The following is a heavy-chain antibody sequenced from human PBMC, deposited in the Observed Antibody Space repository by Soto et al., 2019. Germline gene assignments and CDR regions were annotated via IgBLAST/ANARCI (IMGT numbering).Heavy chain of an antibody. Sequence: PGGSLRLSCAASGFTFSSYSMNWVRQAPGKGLEWVSYISSSSSTIYYADSVKGRFTISRDNAKNSLYLQMNSLRAEDTAVYYCAPGYDFWSGSWYFDLWGRGTLVTVSS. CDR2: ISSSSSTI. CDR3: APGYDFWSGSWYFDL. CDR1: GFTFSSYS. V-gene: IGHV3-48*01. D-gene: IGHD3-3*01. J-gene: IGHJ2*01.